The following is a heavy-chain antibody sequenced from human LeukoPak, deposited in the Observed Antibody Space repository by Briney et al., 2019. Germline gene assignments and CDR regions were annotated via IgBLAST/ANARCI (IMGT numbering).Heavy chain of an antibody. CDR3: ARLAYCRGGSCSRGDY. J-gene: IGHJ4*02. V-gene: IGHV5-51*01. D-gene: IGHD2-15*01. Sequence: GESLKISCKGSGYSFTSYWIGWVRQMPGKGLEWIGIIYPGDSDTRYSPSFQGQVTISADKSTSTAYLQWSSRKAADTAMYYYARLAYCRGGSCSRGDYWGQGTLVTVSS. CDR2: IYPGDSDT. CDR1: GYSFTSYW.